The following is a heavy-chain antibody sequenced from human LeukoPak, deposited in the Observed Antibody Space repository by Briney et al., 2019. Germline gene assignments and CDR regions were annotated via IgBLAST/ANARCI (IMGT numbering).Heavy chain of an antibody. CDR2: ISGSGGST. D-gene: IGHD1-26*01. Sequence: GGSLRLSCAASGFTFSSYAMSWVRQAPGKGLEWVSAISGSGGSTYYADSVKGRFTISRDNSKNTLYLQMNSLRAEDTAVYYCAKDLRIVGAIPDAFDIWGQGTMVTVSS. CDR3: AKDLRIVGAIPDAFDI. J-gene: IGHJ3*02. CDR1: GFTFSSYA. V-gene: IGHV3-23*01.